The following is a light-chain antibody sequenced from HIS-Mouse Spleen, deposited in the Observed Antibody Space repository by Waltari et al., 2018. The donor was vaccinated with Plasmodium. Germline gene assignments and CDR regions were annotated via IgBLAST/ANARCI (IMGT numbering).Light chain of an antibody. J-gene: IGKJ1*01. CDR3: QQYNSYSWT. V-gene: IGKV1-5*03. CDR1: QSISSR. Sequence: DIQMTQSPSTMSASVGDRVTITCRASQSISSRLARDQQKPGKAPKLLFYKASSLESGVPSRFSGSGSGTEFTLTVSSLQPGDFATYYCQQYNSYSWTFGQGTKVEIK. CDR2: KAS.